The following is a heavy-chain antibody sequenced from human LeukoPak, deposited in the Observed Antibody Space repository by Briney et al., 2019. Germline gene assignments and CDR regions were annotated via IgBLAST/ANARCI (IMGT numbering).Heavy chain of an antibody. D-gene: IGHD3-10*01. V-gene: IGHV3-33*01. Sequence: GGSLRLSCAASGFTFSSYAMHWVRQAPGKGLEWVAVIWYDRSNKYYADSVKGRFTISRDNSKNTLYLQMNSLRAEDTAVYYCARVGVHNYGSGSYIYFDYWGQGTLVTVSS. CDR2: IWYDRSNK. CDR1: GFTFSSYA. J-gene: IGHJ4*02. CDR3: ARVGVHNYGSGSYIYFDY.